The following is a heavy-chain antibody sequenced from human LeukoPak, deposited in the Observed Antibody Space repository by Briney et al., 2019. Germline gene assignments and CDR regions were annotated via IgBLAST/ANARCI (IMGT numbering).Heavy chain of an antibody. D-gene: IGHD4-17*01. Sequence: GGSLRLSCVASGFSFNNYAMNWVRQAPGKGLEWVSVISGSVDTTYYADSVKGRFTISRDNSKNTLYLQMNNLRADDTAVYYCAKRANYGDFDYWGQGALVTVSS. CDR1: GFSFNNYA. CDR3: AKRANYGDFDY. V-gene: IGHV3-23*01. CDR2: ISGSVDTT. J-gene: IGHJ4*02.